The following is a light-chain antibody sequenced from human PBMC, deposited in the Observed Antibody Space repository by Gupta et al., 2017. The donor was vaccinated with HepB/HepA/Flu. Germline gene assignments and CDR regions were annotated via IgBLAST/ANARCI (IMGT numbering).Light chain of an antibody. Sequence: HFALTQPRSVSGSPGQSVAVSCAGSSSNVGAYNYVFWYQQHPGKAPKLIIYDVNKRPSGVPDRFSGSKSDNTASLTISGLQAEDESDYYCCSDAGSDTYIFGTGTTVTVL. J-gene: IGLJ1*01. V-gene: IGLV2-11*01. CDR1: SSNVGAYNY. CDR3: CSDAGSDTYI. CDR2: DVN.